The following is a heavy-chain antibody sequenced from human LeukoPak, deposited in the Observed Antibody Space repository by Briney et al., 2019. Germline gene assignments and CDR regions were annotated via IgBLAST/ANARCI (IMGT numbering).Heavy chain of an antibody. CDR1: GFTFDDYT. V-gene: IGHV3-43*01. Sequence: GGSLRLSCAASGFTFDDYTMHWVRQAPGKGLEWVSLISWDGGSTYYAVSVKGRFTISRDNSKNSLYLQMNSLRTEDTALYYCAKGDRRRAFDIWGQGTMVTVSS. D-gene: IGHD3-22*01. J-gene: IGHJ3*02. CDR2: ISWDGGST. CDR3: AKGDRRRAFDI.